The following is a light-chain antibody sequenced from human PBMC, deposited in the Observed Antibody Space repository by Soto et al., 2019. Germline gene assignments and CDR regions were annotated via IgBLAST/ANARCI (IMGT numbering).Light chain of an antibody. CDR2: GAS. CDR1: QSGGST. CDR3: QQYSTSLT. V-gene: IGKV3-15*01. J-gene: IGKJ4*02. Sequence: EILMTQSPATLSVSPGERVILSCRASQSGGSTLAWYQQKPGQAPRLLIRGASTRATGVPARFSGSGSRTEFTLTISSLQSEDFAVYYCQQYSTSLTFGGWTTLEIK.